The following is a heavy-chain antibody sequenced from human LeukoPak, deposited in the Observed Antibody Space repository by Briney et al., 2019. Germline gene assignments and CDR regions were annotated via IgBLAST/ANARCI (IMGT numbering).Heavy chain of an antibody. CDR2: IYYSGST. CDR3: ARVGYYARAFDI. V-gene: IGHV4-59*01. J-gene: IGHJ3*02. D-gene: IGHD3-10*01. CDR1: GASISSYY. Sequence: SETLSLTCTVSGASISSYYGSWIRQPPGKGLECIGYIYYSGSTNYNPSLKGRVTISVDTSKNQFSLKLSSVTAADTAVYYCARVGYYARAFDIWGQGTMVTVSS.